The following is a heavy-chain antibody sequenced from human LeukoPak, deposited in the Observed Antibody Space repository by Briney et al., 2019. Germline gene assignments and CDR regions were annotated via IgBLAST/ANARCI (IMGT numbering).Heavy chain of an antibody. V-gene: IGHV3-15*01. Sequence: GGSLRLSCAASGFTFSNAWMSWVRQAPGQGLEWIGRIKSKTDSETTEYAAPVKGRFTISRDDSKNTLYLQMNSLKTEDTAVYYCTTLRLALAYGVDVWGQGTTVTVSS. CDR3: TTLRLALAYGVDV. CDR1: GFTFSNAW. D-gene: IGHD5/OR15-5a*01. J-gene: IGHJ6*02. CDR2: IKSKTDSETT.